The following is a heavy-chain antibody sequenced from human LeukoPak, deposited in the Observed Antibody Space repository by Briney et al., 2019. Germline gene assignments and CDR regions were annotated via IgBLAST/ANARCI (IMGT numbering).Heavy chain of an antibody. CDR2: IFYSGST. J-gene: IGHJ4*02. D-gene: IGHD6-19*01. V-gene: IGHV4-59*01. Sequence: SETLSLTCTVSDDSISNDYWSWIRQPLGKGLEWIGYIFYSGSTNYNPSLKGRLTISLDTSKKQLSLKLSSVTAADTAVYYGARAKKVVAGFFDYWGQGILVTVSS. CDR1: DDSISNDY. CDR3: ARAKKVVAGFFDY.